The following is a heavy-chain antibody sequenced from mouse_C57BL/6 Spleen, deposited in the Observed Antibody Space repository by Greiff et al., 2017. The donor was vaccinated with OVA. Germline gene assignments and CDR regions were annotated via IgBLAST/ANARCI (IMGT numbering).Heavy chain of an antibody. J-gene: IGHJ4*01. V-gene: IGHV2-9-1*01. Sequence: VKLMESGPGLVAPSQRLSITCTVSGFSLTSYAISWVRQPPGKGLEWLGVIWTGGGTNYNSALKSRLSISKDNSKSQVFLKMNSLQTDDTARYYCARRYDYEGYAMDYWGQGTSVTVSS. D-gene: IGHD2-4*01. CDR3: ARRYDYEGYAMDY. CDR2: IWTGGGT. CDR1: GFSLTSYA.